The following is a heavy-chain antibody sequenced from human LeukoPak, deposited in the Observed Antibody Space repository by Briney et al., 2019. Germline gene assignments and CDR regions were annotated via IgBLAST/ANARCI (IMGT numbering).Heavy chain of an antibody. CDR3: ARASTVYDILTGRHPTFDY. J-gene: IGHJ4*02. D-gene: IGHD3-9*01. Sequence: GASVKVSCKASGYTFTSYYMHWVRQAPGQGLEWMGIINPSGGSTSYAQKFQGRVTMTRDTSTSTFYMELSSLRSEDTAVYYCARASTVYDILTGRHPTFDYWGQGTLVTVSS. CDR1: GYTFTSYY. V-gene: IGHV1-46*01. CDR2: INPSGGST.